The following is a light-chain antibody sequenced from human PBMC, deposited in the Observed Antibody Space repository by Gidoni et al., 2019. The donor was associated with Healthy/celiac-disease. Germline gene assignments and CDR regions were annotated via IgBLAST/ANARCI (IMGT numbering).Light chain of an antibody. J-gene: IGKJ2*01. V-gene: IGKV3-11*01. Sequence: EIVLTQSPATLSLSPGERATLSCRASQSVSSYLAWYQQKPGQAPRLLIYDASNRATGIPARFSGSGSGTDFTLTISSLEPEDFAVYYCQQRSNWPAGYTFXXXTKLEIK. CDR3: QQRSNWPAGYT. CDR1: QSVSSY. CDR2: DAS.